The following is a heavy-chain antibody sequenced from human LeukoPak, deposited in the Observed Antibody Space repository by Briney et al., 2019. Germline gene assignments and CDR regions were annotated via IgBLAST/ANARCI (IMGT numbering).Heavy chain of an antibody. CDR3: ARLYGSGRRGFDY. D-gene: IGHD3-10*01. CDR1: GGSISTYY. J-gene: IGHJ4*02. CDR2: IYYSGGT. V-gene: IGHV4-59*01. Sequence: SETLSLTCTVSGGSISTYYWSWIRQPPGRGLEWIGYIYYSGGTNYNPSLKSRVTISVDTSKNQFSLKLSSVTAADTAVYFCARLYGSGRRGFDYWGQGTLVTVSS.